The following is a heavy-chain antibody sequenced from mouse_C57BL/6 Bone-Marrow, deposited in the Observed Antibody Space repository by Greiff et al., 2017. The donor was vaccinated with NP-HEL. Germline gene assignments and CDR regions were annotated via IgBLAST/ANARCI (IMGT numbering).Heavy chain of an antibody. V-gene: IGHV14-4*01. Sequence: EVQLQQSGAELVRPGASVKLSCTASGFNIKDDYMHWVKQRPEQGLEWIGWIDPENGDTEYASKFQGKATITADTSSNTAYLQLSSLTSEDTAVYYCTTNLYDYEDFDYWGQGTTLTVSS. CDR3: TTNLYDYEDFDY. CDR2: IDPENGDT. J-gene: IGHJ2*01. CDR1: GFNIKDDY. D-gene: IGHD2-4*01.